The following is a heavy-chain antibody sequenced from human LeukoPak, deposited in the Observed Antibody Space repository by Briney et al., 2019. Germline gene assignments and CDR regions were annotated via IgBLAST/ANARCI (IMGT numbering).Heavy chain of an antibody. CDR1: GGSISSYY. D-gene: IGHD1-1*01. V-gene: IGHV4-30-4*08. CDR2: IYYSGST. Sequence: PSETLSLTCTVSGGSISSYYWSWIRQPPGKGLEWIGYIYYSGSTYYNPSLKSRVTISVDTSKNQFSLKLSSVTAADTAVYYCARVSWATVYFDYWGQGTLVTVSS. CDR3: ARVSWATVYFDY. J-gene: IGHJ4*02.